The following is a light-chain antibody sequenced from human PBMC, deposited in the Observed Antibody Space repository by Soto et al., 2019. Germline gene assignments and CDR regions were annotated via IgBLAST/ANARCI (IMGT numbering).Light chain of an antibody. V-gene: IGKV1-5*03. CDR3: QQYGSYPRT. CDR1: QSISIW. CDR2: KAS. J-gene: IGKJ1*01. Sequence: DIQMTQSPSTLSASVGDRVTITCRASQSISIWLAWYQQKPGKAPKILIYKASSLESGVPSRFSGSGSGTEFTLTISSLQPDDFATYYCQQYGSYPRTFGQGTKVDIK.